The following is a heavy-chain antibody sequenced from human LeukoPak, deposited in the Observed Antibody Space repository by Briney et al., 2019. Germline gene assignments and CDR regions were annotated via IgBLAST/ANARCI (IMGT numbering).Heavy chain of an antibody. CDR1: GFTFSNYA. Sequence: GGSLRLSCAASGFTFSNYAMHWVRQAPGKGLEWVAVISYDGSNKYYADSVKGRFTISRDNSKNTLYLQMNSLRAEDTAVYYCAKGRGYNFGPDDWGQGTLVTVSS. CDR3: AKGRGYNFGPDD. J-gene: IGHJ4*02. D-gene: IGHD5-18*01. V-gene: IGHV3-30-3*01. CDR2: ISYDGSNK.